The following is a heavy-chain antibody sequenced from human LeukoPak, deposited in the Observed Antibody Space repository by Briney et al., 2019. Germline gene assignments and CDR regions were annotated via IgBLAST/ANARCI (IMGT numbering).Heavy chain of an antibody. D-gene: IGHD6-13*01. J-gene: IGHJ4*02. Sequence: SQTLSLTCTVSGGSISSGGHYWSWIRQPPGKGLEWIGYIYHSGSTYYNPSLKSRVTISVDRSKNQFSLKLSSVTAADTAVYYCARGGSSSWYYWGQGTLVTVSS. CDR1: GGSISSGGHY. CDR3: ARGGSSSWYY. V-gene: IGHV4-30-2*01. CDR2: IYHSGST.